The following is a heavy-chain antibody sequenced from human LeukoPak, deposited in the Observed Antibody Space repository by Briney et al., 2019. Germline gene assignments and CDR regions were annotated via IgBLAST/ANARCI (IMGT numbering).Heavy chain of an antibody. CDR3: ARGVRVFDY. Sequence: GGSLRLSCAASRFAFSNYWMSWVRQAPGKGLEWVANIKQDGSEKYYVESVKGRFTISRDNAKNSLYLQMNSLRAEDTAVYYCARGVRVFDYWGQGTLVTVSS. CDR2: IKQDGSEK. CDR1: RFAFSNYW. V-gene: IGHV3-7*01. J-gene: IGHJ4*02.